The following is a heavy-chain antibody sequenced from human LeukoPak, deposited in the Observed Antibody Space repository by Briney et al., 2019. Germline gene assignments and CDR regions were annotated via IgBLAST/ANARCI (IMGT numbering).Heavy chain of an antibody. CDR3: ARDPYGSGDGYFDY. D-gene: IGHD3-10*01. J-gene: IGHJ4*02. Sequence: GRSLRLSCAASGFTFSDHGMHWVRQAPGKGLEWVAIIWYNGSKKYFAESVKGRFTISRDNSKNTLYLQMSSLRAEDTAVYYCARDPYGSGDGYFDYWGQGTLVTVSS. V-gene: IGHV3-33*01. CDR1: GFTFSDHG. CDR2: IWYNGSKK.